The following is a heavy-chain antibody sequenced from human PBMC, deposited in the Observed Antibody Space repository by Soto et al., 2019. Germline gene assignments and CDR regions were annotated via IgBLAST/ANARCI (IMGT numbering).Heavy chain of an antibody. CDR1: GGSVNSGNYY. V-gene: IGHV4-34*01. Sequence: QVQLQQWGAGLLKPSETLSLTCAVFGGSVNSGNYYWSWIRQPPGKGLEWIGEMSHSGGTHFNPSLKSRVTISVDTSKNQFSLKMRSMTAADTALYYCARVERGTATTVVDAFDIWGPGTMVTVSS. D-gene: IGHD1-1*01. CDR2: MSHSGGT. CDR3: ARVERGTATTVVDAFDI. J-gene: IGHJ3*02.